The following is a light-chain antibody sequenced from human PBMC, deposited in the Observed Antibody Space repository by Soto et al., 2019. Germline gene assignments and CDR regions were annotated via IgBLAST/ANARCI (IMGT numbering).Light chain of an antibody. V-gene: IGKV1-5*03. Sequence: DIQMTQSPSTLSASVGDRVTITCRASQSVTNWLAWYQQKPGKAPNLLIYKASTLGSGVPSRFSGSGSGTDFTLTISRLQPDDFATYYCQQYNSYPYTFGQGTKLETK. CDR2: KAS. CDR3: QQYNSYPYT. J-gene: IGKJ2*01. CDR1: QSVTNW.